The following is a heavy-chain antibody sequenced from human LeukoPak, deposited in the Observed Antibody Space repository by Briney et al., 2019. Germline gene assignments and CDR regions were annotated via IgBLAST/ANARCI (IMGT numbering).Heavy chain of an antibody. CDR1: GYTFTGYY. Sequence: ASVKVSCKASGYTFTGYYMLWVRQAPGQGLEWMGWINPNSGGTNYAQKFQGRVTMTRDTSINTAYMELSRLRSDDTAVYYCARGGRSGYYYYMDVWGKGTTVTVSS. CDR2: INPNSGGT. CDR3: ARGGRSGYYYYMDV. D-gene: IGHD2-15*01. J-gene: IGHJ6*03. V-gene: IGHV1-2*02.